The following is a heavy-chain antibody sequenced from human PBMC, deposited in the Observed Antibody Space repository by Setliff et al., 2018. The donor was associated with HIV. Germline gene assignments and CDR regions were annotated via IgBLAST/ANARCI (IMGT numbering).Heavy chain of an antibody. CDR3: ARDLLDGTTVGVVVVTAPSWFDP. V-gene: IGHV4-34*01. Sequence: PSETLSLTCAVYGGSLTGYYWSWIRQPPGKGLEWIGKINHRGSTNYNPSLKSRVTILLDTSKNQFSLKLTSVTAADTAVYYCARDLLDGTTVGVVVVTAPSWFDPWGQGTLVTVSS. D-gene: IGHD2-15*01. J-gene: IGHJ5*02. CDR2: INHRGST. CDR1: GGSLTGYY.